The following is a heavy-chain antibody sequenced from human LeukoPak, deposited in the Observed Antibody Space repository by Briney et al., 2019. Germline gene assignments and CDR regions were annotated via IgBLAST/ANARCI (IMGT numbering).Heavy chain of an antibody. J-gene: IGHJ4*02. D-gene: IGHD2-8*02. Sequence: PGGSLRLSCAASGFTFSSYGISRVRQAPGKGLEWVSSISSSGAKTYYADSVRGRVTISRDNAKNSYYLEMNSLVAEDTAVYYCARDPIPVVGGGSFDYWGQGILVTVSS. CDR3: ARDPIPVVGGGSFDY. V-gene: IGHV3-21*01. CDR1: GFTFSSYG. CDR2: ISSSGAKT.